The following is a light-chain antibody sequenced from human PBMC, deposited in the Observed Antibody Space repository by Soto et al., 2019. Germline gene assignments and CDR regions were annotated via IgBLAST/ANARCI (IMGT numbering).Light chain of an antibody. CDR1: QSVLYSSNNKNY. V-gene: IGKV4-1*01. CDR3: QQYYSTPIT. J-gene: IGKJ5*01. Sequence: DIVMTQSPDSLAVSLGERATINCKSSQSVLYSSNNKNYLAGYQQKPRQPPKLLIYWASTRESGVPDRFSGSGSGTDFTLTISSLQAEDVAVYFCQQYYSTPITFGQGTRLETK. CDR2: WAS.